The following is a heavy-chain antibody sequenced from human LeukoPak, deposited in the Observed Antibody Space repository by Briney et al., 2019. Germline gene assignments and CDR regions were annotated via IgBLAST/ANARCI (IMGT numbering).Heavy chain of an antibody. V-gene: IGHV3-30*18. CDR3: AKERSYYGMDV. CDR1: GFSFSGHW. CDR2: ISYDGSNK. J-gene: IGHJ6*02. Sequence: PGGSLRLSCTASGFSFSGHWMHWVRQAPGKGLEWVAVISYDGSNKYYADSVKGRFTISRDNSKNTLYLQMNSLRAEDTAVYYCAKERSYYGMDVWGQGTTVTVSS.